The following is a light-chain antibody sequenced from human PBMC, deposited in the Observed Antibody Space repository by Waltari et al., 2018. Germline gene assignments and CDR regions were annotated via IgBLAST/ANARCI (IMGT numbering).Light chain of an antibody. CDR3: QQRSDWPRT. V-gene: IGKV3-11*01. CDR2: DAS. J-gene: IGKJ1*01. Sequence: EIVLTQSPATLSLSPGDRATLSCRASQSIGTFLAWLQQKPGQAPHLPIYDASYRATDIPARFSGGGSGTDFTLTISSLEPEDFAVYFCQQRSDWPRTFGQGTRVEIK. CDR1: QSIGTF.